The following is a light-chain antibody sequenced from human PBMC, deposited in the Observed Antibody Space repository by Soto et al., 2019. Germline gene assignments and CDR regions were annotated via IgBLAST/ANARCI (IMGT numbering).Light chain of an antibody. Sequence: DIQMTQSPSSLSASVGDRVTITCRASQSISSYLNWYQQKPGKAPKLLIYAASSLQSGVPSRFSGSGSGTDFNLTTSSLQPEDFTTYYCQQSYSTPPTFGQGTKVQIK. V-gene: IGKV1-39*01. CDR2: AAS. CDR1: QSISSY. CDR3: QQSYSTPPT. J-gene: IGKJ1*01.